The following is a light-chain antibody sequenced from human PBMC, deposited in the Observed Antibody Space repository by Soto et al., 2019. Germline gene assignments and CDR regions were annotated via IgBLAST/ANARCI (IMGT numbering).Light chain of an antibody. Sequence: QSALTQAASLSVSPGQSITISCTRTSSDVGGYNYVSWYQHHPGKAPKLMIFDVSNRPSGVSNRFSGSKSGNTASLTISGLQPEDEADYYCSSYTTSNTRQIVFGTGTQLTVL. J-gene: IGLJ1*01. CDR1: SSDVGGYNY. CDR3: SSYTTSNTRQIV. V-gene: IGLV2-14*03. CDR2: DVS.